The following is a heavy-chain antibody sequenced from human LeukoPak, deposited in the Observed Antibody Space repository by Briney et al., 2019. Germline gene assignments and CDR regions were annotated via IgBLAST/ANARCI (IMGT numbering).Heavy chain of an antibody. CDR3: ARDGYSGNDGL. CDR1: GASFSGYY. D-gene: IGHD5-12*01. J-gene: IGHJ4*02. CDR2: IYHSGST. Sequence: SETLSLTCAVYGASFSGYYWSWIRQPPGKGLEWIGYIYHSGSTKYNPSLKSRVTISVDTSKNQFSLKLSSVTAADTAVYYCARDGYSGNDGLWGQGTLVTVSS. V-gene: IGHV4-59*01.